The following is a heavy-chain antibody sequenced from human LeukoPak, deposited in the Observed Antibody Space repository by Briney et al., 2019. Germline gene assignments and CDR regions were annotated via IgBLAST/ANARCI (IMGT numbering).Heavy chain of an antibody. J-gene: IGHJ4*02. D-gene: IGHD3-22*01. CDR2: FHFSGST. CDR3: ARPFQDYDKGTFFYFFDF. Sequence: SETLSLTCSVSGASVTMGSYYWAWIRQPPGKGLEWIGTFHFSGSTYYNPSLKSRVTISVDTSKNSVSLMLRSVAAADTAVYFCARPFQDYDKGTFFYFFDFWGQGILVTVSS. CDR1: GASVTMGSYY. V-gene: IGHV4-39*01.